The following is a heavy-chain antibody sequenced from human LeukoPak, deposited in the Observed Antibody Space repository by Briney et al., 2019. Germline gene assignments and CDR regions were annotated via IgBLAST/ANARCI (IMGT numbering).Heavy chain of an antibody. J-gene: IGHJ3*02. CDR1: GGSISSYY. D-gene: IGHD3-3*01. Sequence: ETLSLTCTVSGGSISSYYWSWVRQAPGKGLEWVSAISGSGDSTYYADSVKGRFTISRDNSKNTLYLQMNSLRAEDTAVYYCAKGVSWSGYAFDIWGQGTMVTVSS. CDR2: ISGSGDST. CDR3: AKGVSWSGYAFDI. V-gene: IGHV3-23*01.